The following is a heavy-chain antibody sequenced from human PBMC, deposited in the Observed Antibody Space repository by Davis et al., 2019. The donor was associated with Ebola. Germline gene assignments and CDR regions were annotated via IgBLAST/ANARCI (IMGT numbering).Heavy chain of an antibody. Sequence: GESLKISCAASGFTFSSYWMHWVRQAPGKGLVWVSRINSDGSSTSYADSVKGRFTISRDNAKNTLYLQMNSLRAEDTAVYYCARGLMHKDAFDIWGQGTMVTVSS. CDR2: INSDGSST. D-gene: IGHD3-16*01. V-gene: IGHV3-74*01. J-gene: IGHJ3*02. CDR1: GFTFSSYW. CDR3: ARGLMHKDAFDI.